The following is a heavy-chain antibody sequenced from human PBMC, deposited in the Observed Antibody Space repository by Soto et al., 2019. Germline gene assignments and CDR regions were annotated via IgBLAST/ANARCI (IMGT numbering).Heavy chain of an antibody. J-gene: IGHJ4*02. V-gene: IGHV1-2*02. Sequence: ASVKVSCKASGYTFTGHYIHWVRQAPEQGPEWMGEIGPESGATRYAQKFQGRVSMTRDISTTTVYMELNNLSPDDTAVYYCGRGRSGQIVVFYWGQGTPVTVSS. CDR2: IGPESGAT. CDR1: GYTFTGHY. CDR3: GRGRSGQIVVFY. D-gene: IGHD1-26*01.